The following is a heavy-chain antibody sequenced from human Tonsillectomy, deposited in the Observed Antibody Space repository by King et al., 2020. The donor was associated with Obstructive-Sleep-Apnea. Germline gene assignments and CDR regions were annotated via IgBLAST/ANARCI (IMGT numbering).Heavy chain of an antibody. CDR1: GGSISSSSYY. D-gene: IGHD6-13*01. Sequence: LQLQESGPGLVKPSETLSLTCTVSGGSISSSSYYWGWIRQPPGKGLEWIGGIDYSGSTYYNPALKSRVTISVDTSKNQFSLKPAPVTAADTAVYYCARESSSDYYYYYGMDVWGQGTTVTVSS. CDR3: ARESSSDYYYYYGMDV. J-gene: IGHJ6*02. CDR2: IDYSGST. V-gene: IGHV4-39*07.